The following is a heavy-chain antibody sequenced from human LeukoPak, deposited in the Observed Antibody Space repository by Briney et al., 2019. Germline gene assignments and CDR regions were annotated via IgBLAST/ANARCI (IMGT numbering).Heavy chain of an antibody. D-gene: IGHD1-26*01. CDR2: ISSSSSYI. CDR3: ARDSLSGPPPAYYYYMDV. V-gene: IGHV3-21*05. CDR1: GFTFSNYG. J-gene: IGHJ6*03. Sequence: PGGSLRLSCAASGFTFSNYGINWVRQTPGKGLGWVSYISSSSSYIYYADSVKGRFTISRDNAKNSLYLQMNSLRAEDTAVYYCARDSLSGPPPAYYYYMDVWGKGTTVTVSS.